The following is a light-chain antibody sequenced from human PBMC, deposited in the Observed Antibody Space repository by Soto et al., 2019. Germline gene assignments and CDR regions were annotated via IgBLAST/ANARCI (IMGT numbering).Light chain of an antibody. J-gene: IGKJ1*01. Sequence: EIVLTQSPGTLSLSPGERATLSCRASQSVSSTSLAWYQHKSGQPPRLLIYAASRRSTGIPDRFSGSGSGTDFTLTISRMEHEEFAVYYCHKFSSSPPRTFGQGTKVEIK. V-gene: IGKV3-20*01. CDR1: QSVSSTS. CDR3: HKFSSSPPRT. CDR2: AAS.